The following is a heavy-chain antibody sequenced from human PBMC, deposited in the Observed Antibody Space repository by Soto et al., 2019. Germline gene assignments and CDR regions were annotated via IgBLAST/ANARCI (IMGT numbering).Heavy chain of an antibody. V-gene: IGHV3-33*01. CDR3: ARDPRICSSTSCYIGYYYYYGMDV. CDR1: GFTFSSYG. J-gene: IGHJ6*02. D-gene: IGHD2-2*02. CDR2: IWYDGSNK. Sequence: GESLKISCAASGFTFSSYGMHWVRQAPGKGLEWVAVIWYDGSNKYYADSVKGGFTISRDNSKNTLYLQMNSLRAEDTAVYYCARDPRICSSTSCYIGYYYYYGMDVWGQGTTVTVSS.